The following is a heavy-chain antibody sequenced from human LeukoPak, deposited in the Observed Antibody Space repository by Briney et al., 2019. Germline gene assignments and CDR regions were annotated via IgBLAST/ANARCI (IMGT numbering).Heavy chain of an antibody. J-gene: IGHJ5*02. V-gene: IGHV1-2*06. Sequence: GASVKVSCKASGYTFTGYYMHWVRQAPGQGLEWMGRINPNSGGTNYAQKFQGRVTMTRDTSISTAYMELSRLRSDNTAVYYCARYEYSSSSGDNWFDPWGQGTLVTVSS. CDR3: ARYEYSSSSGDNWFDP. CDR2: INPNSGGT. D-gene: IGHD6-6*01. CDR1: GYTFTGYY.